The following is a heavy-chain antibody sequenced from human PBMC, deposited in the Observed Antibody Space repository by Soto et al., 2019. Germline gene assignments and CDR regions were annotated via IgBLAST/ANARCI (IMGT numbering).Heavy chain of an antibody. J-gene: IGHJ4*02. Sequence: PGGSLRLSCAASGFTFSSYSMNWVRQAPGKGLEWVSSISSSSSYIYYADSVKGRFTISRDNAKNSLYLQMNSLRAEDTAAYYCARDPYTPYDSSGYYLVRWGQGTLVTVS. CDR1: GFTFSSYS. V-gene: IGHV3-21*01. CDR3: ARDPYTPYDSSGYYLVR. CDR2: ISSSSSYI. D-gene: IGHD3-22*01.